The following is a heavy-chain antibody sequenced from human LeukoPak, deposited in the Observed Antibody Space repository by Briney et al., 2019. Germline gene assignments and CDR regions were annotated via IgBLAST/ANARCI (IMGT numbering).Heavy chain of an antibody. CDR1: GFTFSSHD. Sequence: PGRSLRLSCAASGFTFSSHDMHWVRQAPGKGLEWVAFISYDGGKKDYADSVKGRFTISRDNSRNTLYLQMNSLRAEDTAVYYCAKEGDFGSYFDYWGQGTLVTVSS. J-gene: IGHJ4*02. D-gene: IGHD3-3*01. V-gene: IGHV3-30*18. CDR3: AKEGDFGSYFDY. CDR2: ISYDGGKK.